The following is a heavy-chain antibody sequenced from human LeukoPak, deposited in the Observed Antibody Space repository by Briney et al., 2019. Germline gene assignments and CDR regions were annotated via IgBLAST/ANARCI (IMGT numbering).Heavy chain of an antibody. D-gene: IGHD1-26*01. J-gene: IGHJ4*02. CDR3: ARDTGEGATRKRSDY. V-gene: IGHV1-18*01. Sequence: GASVKVSCKASGYTFTSYGITWVRQAPGQGLEWMGWISAYNGNTNYAQKLQGRVTMTTDTSTSTAYMELRSLRSDDTAVYYCARDTGEGATRKRSDYWGQGTLVTVSS. CDR1: GYTFTSYG. CDR2: ISAYNGNT.